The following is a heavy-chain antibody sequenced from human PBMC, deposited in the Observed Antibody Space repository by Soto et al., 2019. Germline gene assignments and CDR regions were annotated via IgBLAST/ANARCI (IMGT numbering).Heavy chain of an antibody. CDR2: INPNTGGT. V-gene: IGHV1-18*01. D-gene: IGHD3-9*01. J-gene: IGHJ4*02. CDR1: GYTFTSYG. Sequence: ASFKVSCKASGYTFTSYGTSWVRQAPGQGLEWMGWINPNTGGTNYAQKLQGRVTMTTDTSTGTAYMELRSLRSDDTAVYYCARSAYYDILTGYYNVMGYWGQGTLVTVSS. CDR3: ARSAYYDILTGYYNVMGY.